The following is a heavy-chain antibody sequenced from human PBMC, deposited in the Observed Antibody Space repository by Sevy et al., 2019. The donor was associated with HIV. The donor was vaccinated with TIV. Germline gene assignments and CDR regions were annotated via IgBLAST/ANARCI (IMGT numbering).Heavy chain of an antibody. J-gene: IGHJ6*02. D-gene: IGHD3-10*01. CDR1: GGSISSYY. CDR2: IYTSGST. V-gene: IGHV4-4*07. CDR3: ARGGSGSYTDSWYYGMDV. Sequence: SETLSLTCTVSGGSISSYYWSWSRQPAGKGLEWIGRIYTSGSTNYNPPLKSRVTMSVDTSKNQFSLKLSSVTAADTAVYYCARGGSGSYTDSWYYGMDVWGQGTTVTVSS.